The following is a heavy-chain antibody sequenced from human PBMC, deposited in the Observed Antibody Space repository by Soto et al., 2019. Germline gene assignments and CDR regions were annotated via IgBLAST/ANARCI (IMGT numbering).Heavy chain of an antibody. CDR1: GLTVSNNY. CDR3: ARDGYNSYWFAT. D-gene: IGHD5-18*01. Sequence: QLVETGGGLIQPGGSLRLSCAASGLTVSNNYMSWVRQAPGKGLEWVSIIYSGGNTYYADSVKGRFTISRDNFKNTLYLQMNSLRAEDTAVYYCARDGYNSYWFATWGQGTLVTVSS. J-gene: IGHJ5*02. CDR2: IYSGGNT. V-gene: IGHV3-53*02.